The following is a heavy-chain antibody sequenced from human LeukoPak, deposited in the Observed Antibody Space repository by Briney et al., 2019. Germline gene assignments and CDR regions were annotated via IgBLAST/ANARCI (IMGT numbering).Heavy chain of an antibody. CDR1: GGSFSGYY. J-gene: IGHJ4*02. CDR3: ARGVYYDFWSGYYTDYLDY. Sequence: SETLSLTCAVYGGSFSGYYWSWIRQPPGKGLEWIGEINHSGSTNYNPSLKSRVTISVDTSKNQFSLKLSSVTAADTAVYYCARGVYYDFWSGYYTDYLDYWGQGTLVTVSS. V-gene: IGHV4-34*01. D-gene: IGHD3-3*01. CDR2: INHSGST.